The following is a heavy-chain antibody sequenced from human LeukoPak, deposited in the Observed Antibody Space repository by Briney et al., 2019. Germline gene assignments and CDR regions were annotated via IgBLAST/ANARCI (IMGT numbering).Heavy chain of an antibody. Sequence: GGSLRLSCAASGFTFSSYAMSWVRQAPGKGLEWVSAISGSGDGTYYADSVKGRFTISRDNSKNTLYLQMNSLRADDTAVYYCAKHSGSYSMDYRGQGTLVTVSS. CDR2: ISGSGDGT. CDR3: AKHSGSYSMDY. D-gene: IGHD1-26*01. V-gene: IGHV3-23*01. J-gene: IGHJ4*02. CDR1: GFTFSSYA.